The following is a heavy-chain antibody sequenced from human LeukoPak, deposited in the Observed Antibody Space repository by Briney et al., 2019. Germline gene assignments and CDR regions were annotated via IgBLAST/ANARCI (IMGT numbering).Heavy chain of an antibody. CDR1: GFTFSSYA. CDR2: ISGSGGST. J-gene: IGHJ5*02. Sequence: GGSLRLSCAASGFTFSSYAMSWVRQAPGKGLEWVSAISGSGGSTYYADSVKGRFTTSRDNSKNTLYLQMNSLRAEDTAVYYCAKDRQNYYGSGSYYSNWFDPWGQGTLVTVSS. CDR3: AKDRQNYYGSGSYYSNWFDP. V-gene: IGHV3-23*01. D-gene: IGHD3-10*01.